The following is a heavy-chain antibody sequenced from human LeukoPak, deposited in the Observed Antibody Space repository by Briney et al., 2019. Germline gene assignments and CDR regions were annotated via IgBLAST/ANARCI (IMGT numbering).Heavy chain of an antibody. D-gene: IGHD3-22*01. J-gene: IGHJ4*02. Sequence: PGGSLRLSCAASGFTFSSYGMSWVRQAPGKGLEWVSAISGSGGSTYYADSVKGRFTISRDNSKNTLYLQMNSLRAEDTAVYYCARDWSTTMITGIDYWGQGTLVTVSS. CDR2: ISGSGGST. V-gene: IGHV3-23*01. CDR1: GFTFSSYG. CDR3: ARDWSTTMITGIDY.